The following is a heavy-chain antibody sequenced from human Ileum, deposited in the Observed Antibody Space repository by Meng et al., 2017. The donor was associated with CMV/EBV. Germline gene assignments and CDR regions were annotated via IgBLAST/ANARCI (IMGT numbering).Heavy chain of an antibody. J-gene: IGHJ4*02. D-gene: IGHD1-26*01. CDR3: ARGPGASTREGFDY. V-gene: IGHV4-4*07. CDR1: GGSVNNYY. CDR2: FYSSDTY. Sequence: LEEAGPVLVNPCETLSLTCTVFGGSVNNYYWRWIRQSAGKGLEWIGRFYSSDTYNYHPSLDSRVTMSLDTSKNQFSLNLRSVTAADTATYYCARGPGASTREGFDYWGLGTLVTVSS.